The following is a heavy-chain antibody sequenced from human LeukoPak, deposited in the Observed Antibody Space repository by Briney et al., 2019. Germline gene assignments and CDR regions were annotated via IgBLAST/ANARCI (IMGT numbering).Heavy chain of an antibody. J-gene: IGHJ4*02. Sequence: PGGSLRLSCAASGFTFSKAWMTWGRQAPGKGLEWVGRIKSKTDGGTTDYAAPVKGRFTISRDDSRKTLYLQMNSPKSADTAVYYCTTRRYWGQGTLVTVSS. CDR3: TTRRY. V-gene: IGHV3-15*01. CDR2: IKSKTDGGTT. CDR1: GFTFSKAW.